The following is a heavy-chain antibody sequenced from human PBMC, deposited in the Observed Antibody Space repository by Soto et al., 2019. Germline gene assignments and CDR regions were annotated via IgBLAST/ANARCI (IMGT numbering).Heavy chain of an antibody. CDR3: ARDGIAARPIAWFDP. D-gene: IGHD6-6*01. J-gene: IGHJ5*02. CDR2: ITPIFGAA. V-gene: IGHV1-69*12. Sequence: QVQLVQSGAEVKKPGSSVKVSYKASGGTFSSYAIRWVRQAPGQGLEWMGGITPIFGAADYAQKFQGRVTITADEPTSTAYMELSSLRSEDTAVYYCARDGIAARPIAWFDPWGQGTLVTVSS. CDR1: GGTFSSYA.